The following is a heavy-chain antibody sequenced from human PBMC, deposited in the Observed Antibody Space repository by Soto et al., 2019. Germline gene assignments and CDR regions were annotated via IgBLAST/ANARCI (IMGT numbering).Heavy chain of an antibody. J-gene: IGHJ4*02. CDR2: ISGSGGTT. CDR3: AKTPRQWLVYFDY. CDR1: GFTFSNYA. Sequence: EVQLLESGGGLVQPGGSLRLSCAASGFTFSNYAIAWVSQAPGKGLEWVSGISGSGGTTYYADSVKGRFTISRDNSKDTLNLQMNSLRAEDTAVYYCAKTPRQWLVYFDYWGQGALVTVSS. D-gene: IGHD6-19*01. V-gene: IGHV3-23*01.